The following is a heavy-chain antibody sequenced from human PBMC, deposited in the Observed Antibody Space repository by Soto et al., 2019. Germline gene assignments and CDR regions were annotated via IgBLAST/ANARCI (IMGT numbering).Heavy chain of an antibody. J-gene: IGHJ5*02. CDR2: IIPIFGTA. CDR1: GGTFSSYA. V-gene: IGHV1-69*13. D-gene: IGHD2-2*01. CDR3: GTVGLGYCSSTSCYGYWFDP. Sequence: AASVKVSCKASGGTFSSYAISWVRQAPGQGLEWMGGIIPIFGTANYAQKFQGRVTITADESTSTAYMELSSLRSEDTAVYYCGTVGLGYCSSTSCYGYWFDPWGQGTLVTVSS.